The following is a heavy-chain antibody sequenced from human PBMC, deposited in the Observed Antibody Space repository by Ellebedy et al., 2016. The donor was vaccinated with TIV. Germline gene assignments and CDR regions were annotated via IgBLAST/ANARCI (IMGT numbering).Heavy chain of an antibody. Sequence: GESLKISCAASGFTFGSYGMHWVRQAPGKGLEWVTGLWFDNRYYADSVKGRFTISRDNAKNSLYLQMNSLRDEDTAVYCCAREGGVSGWLLLPGFDYWGQGTLVTVSS. V-gene: IGHV3-33*08. CDR1: GFTFGSYG. CDR2: LWFDNR. D-gene: IGHD3-22*01. J-gene: IGHJ4*02. CDR3: AREGGVSGWLLLPGFDY.